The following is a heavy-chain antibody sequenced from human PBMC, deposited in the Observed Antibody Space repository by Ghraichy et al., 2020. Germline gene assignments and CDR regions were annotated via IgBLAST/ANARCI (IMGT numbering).Heavy chain of an antibody. CDR3: AREVGYPRGPWGY. CDR1: GIDVSGSY. J-gene: IGHJ4*02. Sequence: GGSLRLSCAASGIDVSGSYMSWVRQAPGKGLEWVSVFYPDGTTYYADSVRGRFTISRDNSKSTVSLQLNSLRAEDTALYYCAREVGYPRGPWGYWGQGTLVVVAP. D-gene: IGHD1-26*01. CDR2: FYPDGTT. V-gene: IGHV3-66*01.